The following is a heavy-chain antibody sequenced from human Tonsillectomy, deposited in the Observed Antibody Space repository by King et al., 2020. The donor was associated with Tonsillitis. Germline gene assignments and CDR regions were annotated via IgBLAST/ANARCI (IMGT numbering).Heavy chain of an antibody. CDR3: AKVGTLFVSIVATWAYFDY. V-gene: IGHV3-30*18. CDR2: ISYDGSNK. CDR1: GFTFSSYG. Sequence: VQLVESGGGVVQPGRSLRLSCAASGFTFSSYGMHWVRQAPGKGLEWVAVISYDGSNKYYADSVKGRFTISRDNSKNTLYLQMNSLRAEDTAVYYCAKVGTLFVSIVATWAYFDYWGQGTLVTVSS. J-gene: IGHJ4*02. D-gene: IGHD5-12*01.